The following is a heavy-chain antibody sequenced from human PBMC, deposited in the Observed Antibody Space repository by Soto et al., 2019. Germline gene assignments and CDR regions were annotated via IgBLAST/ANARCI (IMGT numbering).Heavy chain of an antibody. CDR2: IGGSGTST. J-gene: IGHJ6*02. V-gene: IGHV3-23*01. CDR1: AFTFSNYA. CDR3: AKGMLTIFGAVIIDGMDV. D-gene: IGHD3-3*01. Sequence: EVQLLESGGGLVQPGGSLRLSCAASAFTFSNYAMSWVRQAPGKGLEWVSAIGGSGTSTYYADSVKGRFTVSRDNSKNTLDLQVNSLGADDTAVYYCAKGMLTIFGAVIIDGMDVWGHGTTVTVSS.